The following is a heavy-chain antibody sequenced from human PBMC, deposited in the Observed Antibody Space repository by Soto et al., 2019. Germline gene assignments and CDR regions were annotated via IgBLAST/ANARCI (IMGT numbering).Heavy chain of an antibody. V-gene: IGHV4-39*01. J-gene: IGHJ4*02. D-gene: IGHD6-19*01. Sequence: PSETLSLTCTVSGGSISSGSYCWGWVRQPPGKGLEWIGTIYYSGSTYYNPSLKSRVTISVDTSKNQFSLKLSSVTAADAAVYYCATTGGSGWHENSWGQGTLVTVSS. CDR2: IYYSGST. CDR1: GGSISSGSYC. CDR3: ATTGGSGWHENS.